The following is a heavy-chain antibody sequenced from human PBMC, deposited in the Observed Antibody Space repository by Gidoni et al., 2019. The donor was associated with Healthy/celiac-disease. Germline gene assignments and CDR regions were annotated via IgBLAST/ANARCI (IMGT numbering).Heavy chain of an antibody. D-gene: IGHD6-19*01. V-gene: IGHV3-30*02. J-gene: IGHJ4*02. CDR3: AKDDEGVTVAGPTFDY. Sequence: QVQLVESGGGVVQPGGSLRLSCAASGFTFSRYGMHWVRQAPGKGLEWVAFIRYDGSNKYYADSVKGRFTISRDNSKNTLYLQMNSLRAEDTAVYYCAKDDEGVTVAGPTFDYWGQGTLVTVSS. CDR1: GFTFSRYG. CDR2: IRYDGSNK.